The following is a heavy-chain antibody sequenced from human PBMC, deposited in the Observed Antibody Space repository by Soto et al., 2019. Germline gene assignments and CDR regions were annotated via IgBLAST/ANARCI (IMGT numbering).Heavy chain of an antibody. V-gene: IGHV3-11*01. CDR3: ARGNPYNSGYNY. D-gene: IGHD6-19*01. Sequence: QVQLVESGGGLVKPGGSLRLSCAASGFSFSDYYMSWIRQDPGKGLEWVSYISSSGNMVYYADYVMGRFTISGDNAKKSLYLQMNSLRAEDTAVYYCARGNPYNSGYNYWGQGTLVTVSS. CDR2: ISSSGNMV. J-gene: IGHJ4*02. CDR1: GFSFSDYY.